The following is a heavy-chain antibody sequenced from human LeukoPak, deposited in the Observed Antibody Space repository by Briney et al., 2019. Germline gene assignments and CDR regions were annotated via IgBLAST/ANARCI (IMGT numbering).Heavy chain of an antibody. CDR2: IHNSGST. V-gene: IGHV4-59*01. CDR3: ARSPYYDSSGINFDY. CDR1: GGFISNFY. J-gene: IGHJ4*02. Sequence: SETLSLTCTVSGGFISNFYWSWIPQPPGKGLEWIGYIHNSGSTKYNPSLKSRVTISVVTAKNQFSLKVSSVTAADTAVYYCARSPYYDSSGINFDYWGQGTLVTVSS. D-gene: IGHD3-22*01.